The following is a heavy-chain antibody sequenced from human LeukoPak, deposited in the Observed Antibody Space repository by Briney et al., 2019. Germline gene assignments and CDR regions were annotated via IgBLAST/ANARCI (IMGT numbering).Heavy chain of an antibody. CDR3: ARANYDSSGYSFDY. CDR2: IYYSGGT. CDR1: GGSISSGDYY. D-gene: IGHD3-22*01. Sequence: SQTLSLTCTVSGGSISSGDYYWSWIRQPPGKGLEWIGYIYYSGGTYYNPSLKSRVTISVDTPKNQFSLKLSSVTAADTAVYYCARANYDSSGYSFDYWGQGTLVTVSS. J-gene: IGHJ4*02. V-gene: IGHV4-30-4*01.